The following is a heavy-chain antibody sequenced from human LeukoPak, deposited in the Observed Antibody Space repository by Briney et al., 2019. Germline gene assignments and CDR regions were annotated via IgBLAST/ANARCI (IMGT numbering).Heavy chain of an antibody. CDR3: ARAELIQLEYYFDS. J-gene: IGHJ4*02. V-gene: IGHV4-4*07. D-gene: IGHD5-18*01. CDR1: GGSISSYY. CDR2: IYTSGST. Sequence: PSETLSLTCTVSGGSISSYYWSWIRQPAGKGLEWIGRIYTSGSTNYNPSLKSRVTISVDTSKNQFSLNLTSVTAADTAVYYCARAELIQLEYYFDSWGQGTLVTVSS.